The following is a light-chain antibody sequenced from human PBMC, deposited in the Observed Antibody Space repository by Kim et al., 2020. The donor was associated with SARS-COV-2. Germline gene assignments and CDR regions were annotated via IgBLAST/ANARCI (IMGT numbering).Light chain of an antibody. J-gene: IGKJ1*01. V-gene: IGKV3-20*01. CDR2: GAS. CDR1: QSVDSSY. Sequence: LSPGERATLSCRARQSVDSSYLAWYQQKPGQAPRLLIYGASSRATGVPDRFSGSGSGTDFTLTISRLEPEDFAVYYCQQSAYSRTFGQGTKVDIK. CDR3: QQSAYSRT.